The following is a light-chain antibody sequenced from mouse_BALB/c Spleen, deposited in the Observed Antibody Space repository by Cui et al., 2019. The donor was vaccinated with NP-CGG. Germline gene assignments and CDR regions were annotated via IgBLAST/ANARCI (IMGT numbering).Light chain of an antibody. CDR2: GTN. Sequence: QAVVTQEFALTTSPGETVTLTCRSSTGAVTTSNYANWVQEKPDHLFTGLIGGTNNRVPGVPVRFSGFLIGDKAALTITGAQTEDEAIYFCALWYSNHWVFGGGTKLTVL. J-gene: IGLJ1*01. CDR3: ALWYSNHWV. V-gene: IGLV1*01. CDR1: TGAVTTSNY.